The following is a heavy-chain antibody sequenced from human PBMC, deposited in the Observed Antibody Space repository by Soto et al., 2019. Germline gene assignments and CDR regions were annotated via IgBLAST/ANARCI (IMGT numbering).Heavy chain of an antibody. D-gene: IGHD5-18*01. CDR2: ISYDGSNK. CDR3: AKDPVTAMAYYYYGMDV. CDR1: GFTFSSYW. V-gene: IGHV3-30*18. J-gene: IGHJ6*02. Sequence: GGSLRLSCAASGFTFSSYWMSWVRQAPGKGLEWVAVISYDGSNKYYADSVKGRFTISRDNSKNTLYLQMNSLRAEDTAVYYCAKDPVTAMAYYYYGMDVWGQGTTVTVSS.